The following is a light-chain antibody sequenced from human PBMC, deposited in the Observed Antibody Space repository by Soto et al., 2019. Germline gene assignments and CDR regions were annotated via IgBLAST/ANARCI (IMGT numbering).Light chain of an antibody. Sequence: QSVLTQPASVSGSPGQSITISCTGTSRDVGDYNYVSWYQQHPGKAPKLLIFEVRHRPSGVSNRFSGSKSANTASLTISGLQAEDEADYYCTSYTTSSTLYVSGNGTKVTVL. V-gene: IGLV2-14*01. J-gene: IGLJ1*01. CDR2: EVR. CDR3: TSYTTSSTLYV. CDR1: SRDVGDYNY.